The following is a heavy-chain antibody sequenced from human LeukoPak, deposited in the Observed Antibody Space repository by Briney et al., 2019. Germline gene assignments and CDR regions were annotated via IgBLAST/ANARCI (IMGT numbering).Heavy chain of an antibody. CDR3: TRHGMDSTVTIYYYYYMDV. V-gene: IGHV3-73*01. CDR2: IRSKANSYAT. Sequence: TGGSLRLSCAASGFTFSGSAMHWVRQASGKGLEWVGRIRSKANSYATAYAASVKGRFTISRDDSKNTAYLQMNSLKTEDTAVYYCTRHGMDSTVTIYYYYYMDVWGKGTTVTVSS. CDR1: GFTFSGSA. J-gene: IGHJ6*03. D-gene: IGHD4-17*01.